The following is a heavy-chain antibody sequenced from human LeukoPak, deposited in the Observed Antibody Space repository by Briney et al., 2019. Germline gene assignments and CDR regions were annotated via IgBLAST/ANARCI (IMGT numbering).Heavy chain of an antibody. Sequence: GASVKVSCKASGGTFSSYAISWVRQAPGQGLEWMGRVIPMFDTVIYAQKFQDRVTITTDKSTSTAYMELSSLRSEDTAVYYCARDSKTLTTELGHFDYWGQGTLVSVSP. CDR3: ARDSKTLTTELGHFDY. D-gene: IGHD4-17*01. J-gene: IGHJ4*02. CDR1: GGTFSSYA. V-gene: IGHV1-69*05. CDR2: VIPMFDTV.